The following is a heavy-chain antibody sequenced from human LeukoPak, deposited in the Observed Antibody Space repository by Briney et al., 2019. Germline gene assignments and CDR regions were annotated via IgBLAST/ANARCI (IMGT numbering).Heavy chain of an antibody. V-gene: IGHV3-23*01. CDR2: ISGSGGST. CDR1: GFTFSSYA. J-gene: IGHJ4*02. CDR3: AKDIQRWRSGSIDY. D-gene: IGHD3-10*01. Sequence: GGSLRLSCAASGFTFSSYAMSWVRQAPGKGLEWVSAISGSGGSTYYADSVKGRFTISRDNSKNTLYLQMNSLRAEDTAVYYCAKDIQRWRSGSIDYRGQGTLVTVSS.